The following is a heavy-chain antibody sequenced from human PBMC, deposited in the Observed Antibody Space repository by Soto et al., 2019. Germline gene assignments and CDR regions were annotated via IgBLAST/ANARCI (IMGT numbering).Heavy chain of an antibody. CDR3: ARGSDYYGSGSTSPIDY. V-gene: IGHV4-61*01. D-gene: IGHD3-10*01. CDR1: GGSVSSGSYY. CDR2: IYYSGST. Sequence: PSETLSLPCTVSGGSVSSGSYYWSWIRQPPGKGLEWIGYIYYSGSTNYNPSLKSRVTISVDTSKNQFSLKLSSVTAADTAVYYCARGSDYYGSGSTSPIDYWGQGTLVTVSS. J-gene: IGHJ4*02.